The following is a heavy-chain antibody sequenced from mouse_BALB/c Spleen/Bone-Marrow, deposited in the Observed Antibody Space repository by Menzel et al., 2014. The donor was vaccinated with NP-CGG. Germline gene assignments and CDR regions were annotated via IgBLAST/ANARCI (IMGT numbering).Heavy chain of an antibody. CDR3: ARSSSYDYDVGFAY. J-gene: IGHJ3*01. D-gene: IGHD2-4*01. CDR1: GYSITRDYA. Sequence: VQLQQSGPGLVKPSQSLSLTCIVTGYSITRDYAWNWIRPFPGNKLEWMGYISYSGSTTYNPSLESRISITRDTSKNQFLLQLNSVTTEDTATYYCARSSSYDYDVGFAYWGQGTLVTVSA. V-gene: IGHV3-2*02. CDR2: ISYSGST.